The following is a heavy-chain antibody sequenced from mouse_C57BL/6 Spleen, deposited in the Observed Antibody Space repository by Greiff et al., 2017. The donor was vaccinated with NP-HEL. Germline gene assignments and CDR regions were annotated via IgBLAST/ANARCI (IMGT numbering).Heavy chain of an antibody. J-gene: IGHJ1*03. CDR3: AREIYGSSYGYFDV. D-gene: IGHD1-1*01. Sequence: QVQLKESGPELVKPGASVKISCKASGYSFTSYYIHWVKQRPGQGLEWIGWIYPGSGNTKYNEKFKGKATLTADTSSSTAYMQLSSLTSEDSAVYYCAREIYGSSYGYFDVWGTGTTVTVSS. CDR1: GYSFTSYY. V-gene: IGHV1-66*01. CDR2: IYPGSGNT.